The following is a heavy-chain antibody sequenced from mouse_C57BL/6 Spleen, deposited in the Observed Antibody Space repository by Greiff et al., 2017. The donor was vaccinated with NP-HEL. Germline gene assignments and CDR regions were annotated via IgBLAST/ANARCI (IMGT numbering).Heavy chain of an antibody. Sequence: EVKLQESGPELVKPGASVKISCKASGYSFTDYNMNWVKQSNGKSLEWIGVINPNYGTTSYNQKFKGKATLTVDQSSSTAYMQLNSLTSEDSAVYYCAREGTGRDYAMDYWGQGTSVTVSS. D-gene: IGHD4-1*01. J-gene: IGHJ4*01. V-gene: IGHV1-39*01. CDR2: INPNYGTT. CDR1: GYSFTDYN. CDR3: AREGTGRDYAMDY.